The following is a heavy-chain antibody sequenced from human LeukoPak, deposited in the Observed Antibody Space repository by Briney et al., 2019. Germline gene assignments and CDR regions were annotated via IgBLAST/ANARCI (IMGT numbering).Heavy chain of an antibody. Sequence: SETLSLTCAVYGVSFSGYYWSWIRQPPGKGLEWIGEINHSGSTNYNPSLKSRVTISVDTSKNQFSLKLSSVTAADTAVYYCASFGGTRVFDYWGQGTLVTVSS. J-gene: IGHJ4*02. CDR1: GVSFSGYY. D-gene: IGHD2-15*01. CDR3: ASFGGTRVFDY. V-gene: IGHV4-34*01. CDR2: INHSGST.